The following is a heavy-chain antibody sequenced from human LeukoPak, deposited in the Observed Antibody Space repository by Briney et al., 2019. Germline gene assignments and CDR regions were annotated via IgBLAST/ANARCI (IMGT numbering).Heavy chain of an antibody. J-gene: IGHJ5*02. D-gene: IGHD2-2*01. Sequence: SVKVSCKASGGTFSSYAIRWVRQAPGQGLEWMGGIIPIFGTANYAQKFQGRVTITADESTRTAYMELSSLRSEDTAVYYCARGGYCSSTSCLPDWFDPWGQGTLVTVSS. CDR1: GGTFSSYA. CDR2: IIPIFGTA. V-gene: IGHV1-69*13. CDR3: ARGGYCSSTSCLPDWFDP.